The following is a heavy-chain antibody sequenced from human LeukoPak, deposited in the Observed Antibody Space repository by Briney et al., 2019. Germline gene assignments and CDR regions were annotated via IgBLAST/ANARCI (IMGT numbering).Heavy chain of an antibody. D-gene: IGHD4/OR15-4a*01. CDR2: ISYDGSSK. Sequence: GGSLRLSCAASGFTFSTYAMHWVRQAPGKGLEWVAVISYDGSSKYYADSVKGRFTISRDNSKNTLYLQMNSLRAEDTAVYYCARGGALAYGANPYYYYYMDVWGKGTTVTISS. J-gene: IGHJ6*03. CDR3: ARGGALAYGANPYYYYYMDV. V-gene: IGHV3-30*04. CDR1: GFTFSTYA.